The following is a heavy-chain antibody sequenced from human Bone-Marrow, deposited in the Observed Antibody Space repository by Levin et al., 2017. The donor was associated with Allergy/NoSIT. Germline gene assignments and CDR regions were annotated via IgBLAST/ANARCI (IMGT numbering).Heavy chain of an antibody. D-gene: IGHD3-3*01. CDR2: MYFGGGT. CDR3: TLEWSAIDKYLDF. V-gene: IGHV4-39*01. Sequence: SSETLSLTCAVTGASITSKSYYWGWIRQPPGKGLEWIGTMYFGGGTYYNPSLRSRVTMSVDTSKNQFSLTLNSLTAADTAIYYCTLEWSAIDKYLDFWGQGTLVTVSS. CDR1: GASITSKSYY. J-gene: IGHJ4*02.